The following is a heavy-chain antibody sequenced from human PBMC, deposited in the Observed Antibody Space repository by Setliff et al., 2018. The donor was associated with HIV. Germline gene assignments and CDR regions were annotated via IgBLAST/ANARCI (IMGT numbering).Heavy chain of an antibody. Sequence: SETLSLTCTVSGDSISSNNYYWSWIRQSPGKGLEWIGEINDIGGTNYNPSLKSRVITSVDTSKSQVSLTLKSVTAADTAVYFCARRNWGWFDTWGQGTQVTVSS. V-gene: IGHV4-39*07. CDR2: INDIGGT. J-gene: IGHJ5*02. CDR3: ARRNWGWFDT. CDR1: GDSISSNNYY. D-gene: IGHD7-27*01.